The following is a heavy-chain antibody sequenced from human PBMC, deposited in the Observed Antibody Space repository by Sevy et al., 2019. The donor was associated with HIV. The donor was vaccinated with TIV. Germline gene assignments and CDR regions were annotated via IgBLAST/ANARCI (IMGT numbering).Heavy chain of an antibody. J-gene: IGHJ6*02. CDR2: IKQDGSEK. CDR3: ARAGRKRYCSSTSCNYYYYYGMDV. V-gene: IGHV3-7*01. CDR1: GFTFSSYW. D-gene: IGHD2-2*01. Sequence: GVSLRLSCAASGFTFSSYWMSWVRQAPGKGLEWVANIKQDGSEKYYVDSVKGRFTISRDNAKNSLYLQMNSLRAEDTAVYYCARAGRKRYCSSTSCNYYYYYGMDVWGQGTTVTVSS.